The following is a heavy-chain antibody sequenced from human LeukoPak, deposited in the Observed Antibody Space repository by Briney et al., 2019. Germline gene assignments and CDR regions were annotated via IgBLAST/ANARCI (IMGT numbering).Heavy chain of an antibody. CDR2: IYYSGST. Sequence: KSSETLSLTCSVSGDSISTSSYYWGWIRQPPGKGLEWIGTIYYSGSTYYNPSLTSRVTISVDTSKNQFSLRLSSVTAADTAVYYCARDPGIAAPGTLGEYFHHWGQGTLVTVSS. CDR1: GDSISTSSYY. CDR3: ARDPGIAAPGTLGEYFHH. V-gene: IGHV4-39*07. J-gene: IGHJ1*01. D-gene: IGHD6-13*01.